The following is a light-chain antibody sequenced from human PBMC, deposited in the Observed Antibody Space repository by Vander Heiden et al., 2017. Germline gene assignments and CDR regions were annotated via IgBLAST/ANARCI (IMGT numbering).Light chain of an antibody. J-gene: IGKJ1*01. Sequence: EIVMTQSPATLSVSPGERATLSCRASQSVTNKVAWYQQKPGQAPRLLIYGASTRATGVPARFSASGSGTEFTLTISSLQSEDFAVYYCLQDTNWPETFGQGTKVEIK. CDR3: LQDTNWPET. CDR1: QSVTNK. CDR2: GAS. V-gene: IGKV3-15*01.